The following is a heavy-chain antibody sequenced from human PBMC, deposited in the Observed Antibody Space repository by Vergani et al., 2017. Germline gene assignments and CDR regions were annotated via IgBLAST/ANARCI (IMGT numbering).Heavy chain of an antibody. Sequence: EVHLVESGGGLVQPGRSLRLSCSGSGFTLGDYAMTWVRQAPGKGLEWVAFIWSKPYGGTTEYAASVKGRFTISRDDSKSIAYLQMSSLKAEDTAVYYCTRDFRNYSWDYYYYMDVWGKGTTVTVSS. J-gene: IGHJ6*03. CDR3: TRDFRNYSWDYYYYMDV. D-gene: IGHD1-7*01. CDR2: IWSKPYGGTT. CDR1: GFTLGDYA. V-gene: IGHV3-49*04.